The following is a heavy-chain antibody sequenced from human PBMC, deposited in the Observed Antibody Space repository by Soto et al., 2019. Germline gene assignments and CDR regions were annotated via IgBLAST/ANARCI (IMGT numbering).Heavy chain of an antibody. Sequence: ASVQVSCKASGYTFTSYYMHWVRQAPGQGLEWMGKINPSGSSTSYAQKFQGRVTMTRDTSTSTVYMELSSLISEDTAVYYCATTVFYSGYDYGSPKTSSGYYYYYYMDVWGKGTTVTVSS. J-gene: IGHJ6*03. CDR1: GYTFTSYY. CDR2: INPSGSST. D-gene: IGHD5-12*01. CDR3: ATTVFYSGYDYGSPKTSSGYYYYYYMDV. V-gene: IGHV1-46*01.